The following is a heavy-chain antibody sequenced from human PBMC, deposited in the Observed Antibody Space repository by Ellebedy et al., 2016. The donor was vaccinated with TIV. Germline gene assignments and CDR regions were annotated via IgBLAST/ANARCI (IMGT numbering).Heavy chain of an antibody. J-gene: IGHJ3*02. D-gene: IGHD2-15*01. Sequence: ASVKVSCKASGYTFSTYAMHWTRQAPGQRLEWMGWINAGNGNTKYSQKFQGRVTITRDTSASTAYMELSNLTSEDTAVFYCARAGIGAYDIWGQGTMITVSS. CDR2: INAGNGNT. CDR1: GYTFSTYA. V-gene: IGHV1-3*01. CDR3: ARAGIGAYDI.